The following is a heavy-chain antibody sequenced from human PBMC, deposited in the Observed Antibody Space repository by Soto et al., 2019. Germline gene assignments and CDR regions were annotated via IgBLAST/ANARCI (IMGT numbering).Heavy chain of an antibody. CDR1: GGSISSTNW. CDR2: IYHSGSP. D-gene: IGHD2-21*01. CDR3: ATLPPRIVVALLPIPT. V-gene: IGHV4-4*02. Sequence: QVQLRESGPGLVKTSGTLSLTCVVSGGSISSTNWWTWVRQPPGKGLEWIGAIYHSGSPTFSPSLRGRATSSVDKSNDQFAPRLRSVTAADTAVYYCATLPPRIVVALLPIPTCVQGILVTFYS. J-gene: IGHJ5*02.